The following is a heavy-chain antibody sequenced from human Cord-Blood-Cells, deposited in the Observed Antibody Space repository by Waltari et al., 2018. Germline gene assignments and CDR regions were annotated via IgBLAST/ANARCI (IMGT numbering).Heavy chain of an antibody. V-gene: IGHV4-34*01. CDR1: GGSFSGSY. D-gene: IGHD2-2*01. CDR3: ARGRSVVVVPAAMYNWFDP. J-gene: IGHJ5*02. CDR2: INHSGST. Sequence: QVQLQQWGAGLLKPSETLSLTCAVYGGSFSGSYLSWIRQPPGNGLEWIGEINHSGSTNYNPSLKSRVTISVDTSKNQFSLKLSSVTAADTAVYYCARGRSVVVVPAAMYNWFDPWGQGTLVTVSS.